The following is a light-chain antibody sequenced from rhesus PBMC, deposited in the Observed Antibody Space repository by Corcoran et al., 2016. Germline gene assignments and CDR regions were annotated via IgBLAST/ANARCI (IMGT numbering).Light chain of an antibody. CDR2: EAS. Sequence: DIQMTQSPSSLSASVGDRVPLTCRASENAHNYVNWYQHKPGKAPHLLTYEASTLESGAPSRCSGSGAGTDYNYILSILQPEAVASDYCQHGFGTPFAFGPGTKRHIK. V-gene: IGKV1-74*01. J-gene: IGKJ3*01. CDR3: QHGFGTPFA. CDR1: ENAHNY.